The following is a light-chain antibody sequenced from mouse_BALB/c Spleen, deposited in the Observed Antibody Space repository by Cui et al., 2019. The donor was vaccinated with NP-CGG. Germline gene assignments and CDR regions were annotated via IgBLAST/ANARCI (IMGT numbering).Light chain of an antibody. CDR3: ALWYSNHWV. CDR1: TGAVTTSNY. J-gene: IGLJ1*01. CDR2: GTN. Sequence: QAVVTQESALTTSPCRSSTGAVTTSNYANWVQEKPDHLFTGLIGGTNNRAPGVPARFSGSLIGDKTALIITGAQTEDEAIYFCALWYSNHWVFGGGTKLTVL. V-gene: IGLV1*01.